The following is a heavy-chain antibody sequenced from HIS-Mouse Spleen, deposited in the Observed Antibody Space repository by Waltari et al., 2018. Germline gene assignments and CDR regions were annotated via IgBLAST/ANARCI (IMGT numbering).Heavy chain of an antibody. CDR1: GGSISRSSYY. D-gene: IGHD6-13*01. V-gene: IGHV4-39*07. J-gene: IGHJ2*01. Sequence: QLQLQESGPGLVKPSETLSLTCPGSGGSISRSSYYWGGIRQPPGKGLEWIGSIYYSGSTYYNPSLKSRVTISVDTSKNQFSLKLSSVTAADTAVYYCAREIPYSSSWYDWYFDLWGRGTLVTVSS. CDR2: IYYSGST. CDR3: AREIPYSSSWYDWYFDL.